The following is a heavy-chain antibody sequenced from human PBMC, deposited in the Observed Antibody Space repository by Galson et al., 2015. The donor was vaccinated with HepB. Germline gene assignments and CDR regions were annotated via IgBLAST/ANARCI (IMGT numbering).Heavy chain of an antibody. Sequence: SETLSLTCNVSGGSISNYYWSWVRQPPGKGLEWIGYIYYRGSTNYNPSLKSRVTISIDTSKNQFSLKLSSVTAADTAVYYCASEDIVTTAFDLWGQGTLVTVSS. CDR3: ASEDIVTTAFDL. D-gene: IGHD5-12*01. CDR2: IYYRGST. J-gene: IGHJ4*02. V-gene: IGHV4-59*01. CDR1: GGSISNYY.